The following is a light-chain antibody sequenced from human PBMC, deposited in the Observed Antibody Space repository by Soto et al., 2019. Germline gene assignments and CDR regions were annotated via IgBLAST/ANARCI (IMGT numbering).Light chain of an antibody. CDR1: QDIRGA. V-gene: IGKV1-13*02. CDR2: DVS. Sequence: AIQVTQSPSSLSASVGDRVTITCLASQDIRGALAWYQQKPGKPPKLLIYDVSTLENGVPSRFSGDSSGTHFTLTIGGLQPEDFGTYYCQQFNSYPVTFGHGTRLDIK. CDR3: QQFNSYPVT. J-gene: IGKJ5*01.